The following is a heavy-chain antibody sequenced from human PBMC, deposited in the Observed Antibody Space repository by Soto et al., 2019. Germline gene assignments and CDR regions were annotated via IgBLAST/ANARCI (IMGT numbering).Heavy chain of an antibody. V-gene: IGHV3-9*01. CDR3: AKAESSGWYYSLDY. CDR1: GFTFDDDA. D-gene: IGHD6-19*01. CDR2: LSWNSGTI. Sequence: EVQLVESGGGLVQPGKSLRLSCAASGFTFDDDAMHWVRQVPGKGLEWVSGLSWNSGTIDYADSVKGRFTISRDNAKNSLHLQMNSLKPEDTAFYYCAKAESSGWYYSLDYWGQGTLVTVSS. J-gene: IGHJ4*02.